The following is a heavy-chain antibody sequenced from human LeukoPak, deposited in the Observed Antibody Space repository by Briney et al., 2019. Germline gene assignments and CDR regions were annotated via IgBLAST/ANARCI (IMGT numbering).Heavy chain of an antibody. CDR2: ISGSSGII. J-gene: IGHJ6*02. CDR3: ARDLGPYDFWSGYSYYGMDV. CDR1: GFTFNTYT. Sequence: GGSLRLSCAASGFTFNTYTMNWVRQAPGKGLEWVSYISGSSGIIDYADSVRGRFTISRDNAKNSLYLQMNSLRAEDTAVYYCARDLGPYDFWSGYSYYGMDVWGQGTTVTVSS. V-gene: IGHV3-48*01. D-gene: IGHD3-3*01.